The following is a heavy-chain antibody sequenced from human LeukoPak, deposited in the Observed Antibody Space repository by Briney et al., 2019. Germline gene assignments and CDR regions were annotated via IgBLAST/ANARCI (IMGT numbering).Heavy chain of an antibody. CDR2: FDPEDGET. CDR1: GYTLTELS. V-gene: IGHV1-24*01. Sequence: ASVKVSCKVSGYTLTELSMHWVRQAPGKGLEWMGGFDPEDGETIYAQKFQGRVTMTEDTSTDTAYMELSSLRSEDTAVYYCATVPLYGSENWYFDLWGRGTLVTVSS. D-gene: IGHD3-16*01. CDR3: ATVPLYGSENWYFDL. J-gene: IGHJ2*01.